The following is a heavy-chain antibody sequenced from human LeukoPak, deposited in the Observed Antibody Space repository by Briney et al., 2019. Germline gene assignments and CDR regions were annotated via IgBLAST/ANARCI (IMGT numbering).Heavy chain of an antibody. Sequence: SETLSLTCTVSGGSISSSSYCWGWIRQPPGKGLEWIGSIYYSGSTYYNPSLKSRVTISVDTSKNQFSLKLSPVTAADTAVYYCARWLYYYDSSGYYPRDAFDIWGQGTMVTVSS. J-gene: IGHJ3*02. CDR1: GGSISSSSYC. D-gene: IGHD3-22*01. V-gene: IGHV4-39*01. CDR3: ARWLYYYDSSGYYPRDAFDI. CDR2: IYYSGST.